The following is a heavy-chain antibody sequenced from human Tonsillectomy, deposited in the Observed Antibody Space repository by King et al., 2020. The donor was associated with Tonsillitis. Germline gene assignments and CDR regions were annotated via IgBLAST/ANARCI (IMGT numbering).Heavy chain of an antibody. CDR2: IRSKAYGGTT. Sequence: ESQLVQSGGGLVKPGRSLRLSCTASGFTFGDYAMSWFRQAPGKGLEWVGFIRSKAYGGTTEYAASVKGRFTISRDDSKSIAYLQMNRLKTEDTARYYCTGVRGSWSNYFFYWGQGTLVTVSS. CDR1: GFTFGDYA. CDR3: TGVRGSWSNYFFY. D-gene: IGHD6-13*01. J-gene: IGHJ4*02. V-gene: IGHV3-49*05.